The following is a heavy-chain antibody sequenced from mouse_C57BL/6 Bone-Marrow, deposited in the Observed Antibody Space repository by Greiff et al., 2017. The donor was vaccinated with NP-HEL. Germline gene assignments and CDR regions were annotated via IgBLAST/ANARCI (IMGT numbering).Heavy chain of an antibody. CDR1: GYTFPSYW. J-gene: IGHJ2*01. Sequence: VQLQQPGAELVMPGASVKLSCKASGYTFPSYWMHWVKQRPGQGLEWIGEIDPSDSYTNYNQKFKGKSTLTVDKSSSTAYMQLSSLTSEDSAVYYCARPAYYSNYVFDYWGQGTTLTVSS. CDR3: ARPAYYSNYVFDY. V-gene: IGHV1-69*01. CDR2: IDPSDSYT. D-gene: IGHD2-5*01.